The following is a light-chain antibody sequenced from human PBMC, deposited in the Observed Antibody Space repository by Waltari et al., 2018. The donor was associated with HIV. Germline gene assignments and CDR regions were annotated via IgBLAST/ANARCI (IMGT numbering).Light chain of an antibody. J-gene: IGKJ2*01. V-gene: IGKV3-20*01. CDR3: QQYGDSPYS. CDR1: QSLSSNS. Sequence: EVVLTQSPGTLSLSPGSKATLSCRTSQSLSSNSLAWDQQRPGQAPRLLIYGASSRATGVTDRFAGRGSGTQFILTIDGMEPEDFAVYFCQQYGDSPYSFGQGTRLDI. CDR2: GAS.